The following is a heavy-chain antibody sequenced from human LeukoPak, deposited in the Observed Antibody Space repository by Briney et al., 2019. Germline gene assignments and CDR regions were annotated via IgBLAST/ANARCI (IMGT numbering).Heavy chain of an antibody. CDR1: GGSISSYY. Sequence: SETLSLTCTVSGGSISSYYWGWIRQPAGKGLEWIGRIYTSGSTNYNPSLKSRVTMSVDTSKNQFSLKLSSVTAADTAVYYCARLVGATSTGDNWFDPWGQGTLVTVSS. CDR3: ARLVGATSTGDNWFDP. CDR2: IYTSGST. V-gene: IGHV4-4*07. J-gene: IGHJ5*02. D-gene: IGHD1-26*01.